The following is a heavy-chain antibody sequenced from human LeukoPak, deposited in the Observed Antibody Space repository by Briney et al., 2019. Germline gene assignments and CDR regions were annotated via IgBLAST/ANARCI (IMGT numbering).Heavy chain of an antibody. V-gene: IGHV4-34*01. J-gene: IGHJ4*02. CDR3: ARRYYGSGSYFLGA. CDR2: INHSGST. Sequence: SETLSLTCAVYGGSFSGYYWSWIRQPPGKGLEWTGEINHSGSTNYNPSLKSRVTISVDTSKNQFSLKLSSVTAADTAVYYCARRYYGSGSYFLGAWGQGTLVTVSS. D-gene: IGHD3-10*01. CDR1: GGSFSGYY.